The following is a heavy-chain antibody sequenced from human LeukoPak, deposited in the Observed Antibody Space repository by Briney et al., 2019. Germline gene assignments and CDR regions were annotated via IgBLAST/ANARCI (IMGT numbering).Heavy chain of an antibody. CDR3: ARLRRDDYVWGSYRNNRGAFDI. D-gene: IGHD3-16*02. J-gene: IGHJ3*02. Sequence: PSETLSLTCTVSGGSISSSSYYWGWIRQPPGKGLEWIGSIYYSGSTYYNPSLKSRVTISVDTSKNQFSLKLSSVTAADTAVYYCARLRRDDYVWGSYRNNRGAFDIWGQGTMVTVSS. CDR2: IYYSGST. CDR1: GGSISSSSYY. V-gene: IGHV4-39*07.